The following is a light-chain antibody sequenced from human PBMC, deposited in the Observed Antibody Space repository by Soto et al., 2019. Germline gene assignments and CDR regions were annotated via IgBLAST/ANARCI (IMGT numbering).Light chain of an antibody. CDR3: QQYNNWLRLT. Sequence: EIVMTQSPATLSVSPGERATLSCRASQSVSSNLAWYQQKPGQAPRLLIYGASTRATGIPARFSGSGSGTEFTLTISSLQSEDFAVYYCQQYNNWLRLTFGGGNKVEIK. CDR2: GAS. J-gene: IGKJ4*01. CDR1: QSVSSN. V-gene: IGKV3-15*01.